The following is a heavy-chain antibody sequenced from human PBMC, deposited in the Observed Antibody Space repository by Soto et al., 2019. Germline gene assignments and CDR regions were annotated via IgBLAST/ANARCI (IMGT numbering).Heavy chain of an antibody. Sequence: QITLKESGPTLVKPTQTLTLTCTFSGFSLSSGGVGVGWIRQPPGKALEWLALIYWDDGKHYSPSLKSRLTITKDPSQDQVVLTMTNMDPVDTATYYCAHRQWELKLPYYFDYWGQGTLVTVSS. V-gene: IGHV2-5*02. CDR1: GFSLSSGGVG. CDR3: AHRQWELKLPYYFDY. J-gene: IGHJ4*02. CDR2: IYWDDGK. D-gene: IGHD1-26*01.